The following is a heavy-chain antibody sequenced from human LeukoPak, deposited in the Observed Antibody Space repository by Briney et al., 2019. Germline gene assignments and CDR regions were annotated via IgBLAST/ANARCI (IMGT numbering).Heavy chain of an antibody. V-gene: IGHV4-34*01. D-gene: IGHD2-15*01. J-gene: IGHJ4*02. CDR2: INHSGST. CDR1: GGSFSGYY. Sequence: PSETLSLTCAVYGGSFSGYYWSWIRQPPGKGLEWIGEINHSGSTNYNPSLKSRVTISVDTSKNQFSLKLSSVTAADTAVCYCARVRRTRKYCSGGSCLVDYWGQGTLVTVSS. CDR3: ARVRRTRKYCSGGSCLVDY.